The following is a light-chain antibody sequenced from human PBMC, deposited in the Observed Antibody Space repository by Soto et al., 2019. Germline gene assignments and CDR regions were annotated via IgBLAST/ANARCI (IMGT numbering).Light chain of an antibody. CDR1: QSVSSY. V-gene: IGKV3-11*01. Sequence: EIVLTQSPATLSLSPGERATLSCRASQSVSSYLAWYQQKPGQAPRLLIYDASNRATGIPARFSGSGSGTDFPLTISSLEPEDFAVYYCQQRSNWPPLTFGQGTKVEI. J-gene: IGKJ1*01. CDR3: QQRSNWPPLT. CDR2: DAS.